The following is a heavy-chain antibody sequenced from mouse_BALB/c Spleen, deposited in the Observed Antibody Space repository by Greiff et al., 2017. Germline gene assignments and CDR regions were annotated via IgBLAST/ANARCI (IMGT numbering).Heavy chain of an antibody. CDR2: IRNKANGYTT. D-gene: IGHD4-1*01. CDR3: ARDLGSFDY. J-gene: IGHJ2*01. CDR1: GFTFTDYY. Sequence: EVMLVESGGGLVQPGGSLRLSCATSGFTFTDYYMSWVRQPPGKALEWLGFIRNKANGYTTEYSASVKGRFTISRDNSQSILYLQMNTLRAEDSATYYCARDLGSFDYWGQGTTRTVSS. V-gene: IGHV7-3*02.